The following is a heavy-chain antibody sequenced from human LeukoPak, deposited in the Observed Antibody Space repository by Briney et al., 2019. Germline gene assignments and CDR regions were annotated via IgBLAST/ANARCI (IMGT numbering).Heavy chain of an antibody. J-gene: IGHJ4*02. V-gene: IGHV3-23*01. CDR3: AKGRTLVGGSTRSYDY. CDR2: ISGNGGDT. D-gene: IGHD1-26*01. CDR1: GFTVSSNY. Sequence: PGGSLRLSCAASGFTVSSNYMSWVRQAPGKGLGWVSVISGNGGDTFYADSVKGRFTISRDNYKNTLYLQMNSLRVEDTAVYYCAKGRTLVGGSTRSYDYWGQGTLVTVSS.